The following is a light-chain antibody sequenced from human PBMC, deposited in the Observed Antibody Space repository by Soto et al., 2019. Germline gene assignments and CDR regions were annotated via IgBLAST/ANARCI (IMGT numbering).Light chain of an antibody. V-gene: IGLV1-44*01. Sequence: QAVVTQPPSASGTPGQRVTISFSGSRSNIVSNTVNWYQQITGTAPKLLIYNDNQRPSGVPDRFSGSKSGTSGSLAISGLQSEDEGDYYCAAWDDSLNGHVVFGGGTKLTVL. CDR2: NDN. CDR3: AAWDDSLNGHVV. CDR1: RSNIVSNT. J-gene: IGLJ2*01.